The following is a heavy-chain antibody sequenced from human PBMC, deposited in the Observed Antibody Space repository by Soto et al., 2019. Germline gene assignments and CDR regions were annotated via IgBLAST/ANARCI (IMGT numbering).Heavy chain of an antibody. CDR1: DDSISSSSYY. CDR3: ARPSGGYYGSGSYFNWFDP. CDR2: IYYSGST. D-gene: IGHD3-10*01. V-gene: IGHV4-39*01. J-gene: IGHJ5*02. Sequence: PSETLSLTCSVSDDSISSSSYYWGWIRQPPGKGLEWIGSIYYSGSTYYNPSLKSRVTISVDTSKNQFSLKLSSVTAADTAVYYCARPSGGYYGSGSYFNWFDPWGQGTLVTVPQ.